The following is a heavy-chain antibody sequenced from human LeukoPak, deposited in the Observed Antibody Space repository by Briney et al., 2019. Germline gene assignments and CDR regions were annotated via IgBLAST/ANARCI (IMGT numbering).Heavy chain of an antibody. CDR1: GFTLSGYD. D-gene: IGHD6-19*01. CDR2: IGAAGDT. Sequence: GGSLRLSCAASGFTLSGYDLHWVRQGAEKGLEWVSTIGAAGDTYYADSVRGRFTISRENAKHSLYLQMNSLRGGDTAVYYCARENVLAVAGTNYYYGMDVWGQGTTVSVSS. J-gene: IGHJ6*02. V-gene: IGHV3-13*04. CDR3: ARENVLAVAGTNYYYGMDV.